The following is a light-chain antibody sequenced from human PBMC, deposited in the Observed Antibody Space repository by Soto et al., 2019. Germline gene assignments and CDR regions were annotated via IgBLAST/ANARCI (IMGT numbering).Light chain of an antibody. J-gene: IGKJ1*01. CDR1: QSISSTY. CDR2: TAS. CDR3: QQYDDWPET. Sequence: EIVLTHSPGTLSLSPWEIATLSCRASQSISSTYLTWYHQKPGQAPSLLIYTASTRATGVPARFSGRGSGTEFILTISSLQSEDFAVYYCQQYDDWPETFGQGTKVDIK. V-gene: IGKV3-15*01.